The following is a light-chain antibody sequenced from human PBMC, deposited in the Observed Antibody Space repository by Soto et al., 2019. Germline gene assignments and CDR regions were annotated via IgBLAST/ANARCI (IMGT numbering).Light chain of an antibody. V-gene: IGKV1-39*01. Sequence: DIQMTQSPSSLSASVGDRVTITCRASQSISSYLNWYQQKPGKAPKLLIYAASSLQSGVPSRFSGSGSGTDFTLTISSRQPEDFATYYWQQSYSTPLTFVGGTKVEIK. CDR1: QSISSY. J-gene: IGKJ4*01. CDR2: AAS. CDR3: QQSYSTPLT.